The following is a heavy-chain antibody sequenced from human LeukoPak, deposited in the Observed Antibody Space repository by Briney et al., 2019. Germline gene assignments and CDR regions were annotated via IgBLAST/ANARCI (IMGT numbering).Heavy chain of an antibody. Sequence: GRSLRLSCAASGFTFSSYAMHWVRQAPGKGLEWVAVISYDGSNKYYADSVKGRFTISRDNSKNTLYLQMNSLRAEDTAVHYCARESDDYGDYVFDYWGQGTLVTVSS. D-gene: IGHD4-17*01. CDR3: ARESDDYGDYVFDY. CDR1: GFTFSSYA. V-gene: IGHV3-30-3*01. CDR2: ISYDGSNK. J-gene: IGHJ4*02.